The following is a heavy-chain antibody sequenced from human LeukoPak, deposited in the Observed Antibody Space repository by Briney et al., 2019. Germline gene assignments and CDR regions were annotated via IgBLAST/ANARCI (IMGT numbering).Heavy chain of an antibody. CDR3: ATERYSGSYFQRAFDI. CDR1: GFTFSNAW. Sequence: KSGGSLRLSCAASGFTFSNAWMNWVRQSPGKGLEWVGRIKSKSDGGTTDYGAPVKGRFTLSRDDSKTTLYLQMNSLKTEDTAVYYCATERYSGSYFQRAFDIWGQGTMVTVSS. V-gene: IGHV3-15*07. CDR2: IKSKSDGGTT. D-gene: IGHD1-26*01. J-gene: IGHJ3*02.